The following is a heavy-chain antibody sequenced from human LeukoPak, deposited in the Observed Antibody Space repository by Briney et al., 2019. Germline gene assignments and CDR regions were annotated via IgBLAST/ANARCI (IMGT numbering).Heavy chain of an antibody. CDR2: INQDGSQK. Sequence: GGSLRLSCAASGFAFGNCWMNWVRQTPGKGLEWVANINQDGSQKFYVDSVKGRFTISRDNSKNTLYLQIDSLRAEDTALYYCAKSSSGGSCYSVGGCWFDPWGQGTLVTVSS. V-gene: IGHV3-7*01. CDR3: AKSSSGGSCYSVGGCWFDP. CDR1: GFAFGNCW. J-gene: IGHJ5*02. D-gene: IGHD2-15*01.